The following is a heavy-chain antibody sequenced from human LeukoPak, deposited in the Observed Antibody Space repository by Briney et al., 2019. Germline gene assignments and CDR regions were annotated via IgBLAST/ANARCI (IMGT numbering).Heavy chain of an antibody. V-gene: IGHV3-33*06. CDR1: GFTFSSYG. CDR2: IWYDGSNK. J-gene: IGHJ4*02. CDR3: AKDLGWLQTQPPEIGY. Sequence: GGSLRLSCAASGFTFSSYGMHWVRQAPGKGLEWVAVIWYDGSNKYYADSVKGRFTISRDNSKNTLYLQMNSLRAEDTAVYYCAKDLGWLQTQPPEIGYWGQGTLVTVSS. D-gene: IGHD5-24*01.